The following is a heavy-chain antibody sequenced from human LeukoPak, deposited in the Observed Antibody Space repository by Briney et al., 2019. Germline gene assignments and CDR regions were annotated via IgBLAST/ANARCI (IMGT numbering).Heavy chain of an antibody. D-gene: IGHD4-23*01. J-gene: IGHJ4*02. Sequence: ASVKVSCKASGGTFSSYVINWVRQAPGQGLEGMGGIMPISGTANHAQKFQGRVTITADKSTSTAYMELSSLRSEDTAVYYCARNLYGGNSWDVFDYWGQGTLVTVSS. CDR2: IMPISGTA. CDR3: ARNLYGGNSWDVFDY. CDR1: GGTFSSYV. V-gene: IGHV1-69*06.